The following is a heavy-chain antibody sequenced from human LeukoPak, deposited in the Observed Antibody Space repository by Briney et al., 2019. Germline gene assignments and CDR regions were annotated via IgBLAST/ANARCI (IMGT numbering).Heavy chain of an antibody. Sequence: ASVKVSCKASGYTFTSYDINWVRQATGQGLEWMGWMNPNSGNTGYAQKFQGRVTMTRNTSISTAYMELSSLRSEDTAVYYCARGKLPFRYLGEWELHQPGDYWGQGTLVTVSS. J-gene: IGHJ4*02. D-gene: IGHD1-26*01. CDR2: MNPNSGNT. CDR3: ARGKLPFRYLGEWELHQPGDY. V-gene: IGHV1-8*01. CDR1: GYTFTSYD.